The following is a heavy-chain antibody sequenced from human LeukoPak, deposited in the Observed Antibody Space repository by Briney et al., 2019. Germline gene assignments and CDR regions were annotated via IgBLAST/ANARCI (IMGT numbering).Heavy chain of an antibody. D-gene: IGHD3-9*01. CDR1: GFIFSGYW. CDR3: ARDLPDILAGYSDDAFDI. V-gene: IGHV3-7*03. Sequence: GGSLRLSCAASGFIFSGYWMSWVRQAPGRGLEWVANIKQDGGDKNYMDSVKGRFTISRDNVKKSLYLQMNSLRADDTAVYYCARDLPDILAGYSDDAFDIWGQGTMVTVSS. J-gene: IGHJ3*02. CDR2: IKQDGGDK.